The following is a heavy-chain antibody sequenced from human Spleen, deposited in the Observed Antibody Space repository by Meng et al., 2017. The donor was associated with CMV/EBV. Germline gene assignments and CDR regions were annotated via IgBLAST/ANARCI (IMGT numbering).Heavy chain of an antibody. CDR1: GGSISSSSYY. Sequence: GSLRLSCTVSGGSISSSSYYWGWIRQPPGKGLEWIGSIYYSGSTYYNPSLKSRVTISVDTSKNQFSLKLSSVTAADTAVYYCARAAVRIAAAGSYYYYGMDVWGQGTTVTVSS. D-gene: IGHD6-13*01. J-gene: IGHJ6*02. V-gene: IGHV4-39*01. CDR3: ARAAVRIAAAGSYYYYGMDV. CDR2: IYYSGST.